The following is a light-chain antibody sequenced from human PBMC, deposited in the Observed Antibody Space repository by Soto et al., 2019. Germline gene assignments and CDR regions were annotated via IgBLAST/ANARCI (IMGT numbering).Light chain of an antibody. V-gene: IGLV1-44*01. J-gene: IGLJ3*02. Sequence: QSVLTQPPSASGTPGQRVTISCSGSDSNIGDYTVDWYQQLPGTAPKLLIYINNQRPSRVSDRFSGSKACTSASLAISGPQSEDEADYYCAAWDDRLNGPVFGGGTKLTVL. CDR1: DSNIGDYT. CDR3: AAWDDRLNGPV. CDR2: INN.